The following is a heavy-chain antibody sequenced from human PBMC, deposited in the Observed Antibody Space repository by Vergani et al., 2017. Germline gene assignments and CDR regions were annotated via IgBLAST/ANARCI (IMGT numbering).Heavy chain of an antibody. CDR2: IYPGDSDT. Sequence: EVQLVQSGAEVKKPGESLTISCKGSGYSFTSYWIGWVRQMPGKGLEWMGIIYPGDSDTRYSPSFQGQVTISADKSISTAYLQWSSLKASDTAMYYCARHGVVIANPLYYYYYMDVWGKGTTVTVSS. J-gene: IGHJ6*03. CDR1: GYSFTSYW. D-gene: IGHD2-21*01. V-gene: IGHV5-51*01. CDR3: ARHGVVIANPLYYYYYMDV.